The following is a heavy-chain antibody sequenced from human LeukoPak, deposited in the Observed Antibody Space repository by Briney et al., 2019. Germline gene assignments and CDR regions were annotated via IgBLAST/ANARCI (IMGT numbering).Heavy chain of an antibody. CDR3: ARGPLPYYYDSSGYYAFDI. V-gene: IGHV1-2*02. D-gene: IGHD3-22*01. Sequence: ASVTVSCKASGYTFTGYYMHWVRQAPGQGLEWMGWINPNSGGTNYAQKFQGRVTMTRDTSISTAYMEPSRLRSDDTAVYYCARGPLPYYYDSSGYYAFDIWGQGTMVTVSS. CDR1: GYTFTGYY. CDR2: INPNSGGT. J-gene: IGHJ3*02.